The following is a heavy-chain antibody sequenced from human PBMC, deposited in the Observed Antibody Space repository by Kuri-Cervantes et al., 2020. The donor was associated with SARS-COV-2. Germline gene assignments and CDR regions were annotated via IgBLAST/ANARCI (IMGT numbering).Heavy chain of an antibody. CDR2: LRYDGGEK. D-gene: IGHD3-3*01. CDR3: AKDPIYRGTYDLGKLDS. CDR1: GFTFSSYG. Sequence: GESLKISCAASGFTFSSYGMHWVRQAPGKGLEWVAFLRYDGGEKHYADSVKGRFTISRDSSKNTLYLEMNSLRVEDTAVYYCAKDPIYRGTYDLGKLDSWGRGTLVTVSS. J-gene: IGHJ4*02. V-gene: IGHV3-30*02.